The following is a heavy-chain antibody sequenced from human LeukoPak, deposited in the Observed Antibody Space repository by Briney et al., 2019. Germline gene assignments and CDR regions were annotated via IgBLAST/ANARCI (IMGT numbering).Heavy chain of an antibody. J-gene: IGHJ3*02. Sequence: VASVKVSCKASGGTFSSYAISWVRQAPGQGLEWMGGIIPIFGTANYAQKFQGRVTMTRDVSTSTVYMELSSLRSEDTAVYYCARDPSIAAAGRHDAFDIWGQGTMVTVSS. D-gene: IGHD6-13*01. V-gene: IGHV1-69*05. CDR3: ARDPSIAAAGRHDAFDI. CDR1: GGTFSSYA. CDR2: IIPIFGTA.